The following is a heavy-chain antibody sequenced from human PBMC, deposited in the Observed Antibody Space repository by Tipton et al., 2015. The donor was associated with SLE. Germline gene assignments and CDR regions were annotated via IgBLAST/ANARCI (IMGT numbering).Heavy chain of an antibody. J-gene: IGHJ4*02. CDR2: IYHSGST. D-gene: IGHD3-3*01. V-gene: IGHV4-38-2*02. CDR3: ARNYDFWSGYLDY. Sequence: TLSLTCTVSGYSISSGYYWGWIRQPPGKGLEWFGGIYHSGSTYYNPSLKSRVTISVDTSKNQFSLKLSSVTAADTAVYYCARNYDFWSGYLDYWGQGTLVTVSS. CDR1: GYSISSGYY.